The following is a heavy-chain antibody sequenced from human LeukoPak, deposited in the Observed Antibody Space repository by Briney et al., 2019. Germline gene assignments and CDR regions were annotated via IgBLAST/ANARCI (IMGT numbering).Heavy chain of an antibody. D-gene: IGHD4-17*01. CDR1: GFTFSSYA. J-gene: IGHJ4*02. V-gene: IGHV3-30*04. CDR3: ARAGGADYGDYSDFPDFDY. CDR2: ISYDGSNK. Sequence: GGSLRLSCATCGFTFSSYAMHWVRQAPGKGLEWVAVISYDGSNKYYADSVKGRFTTSRDNSKNTLYLQMNSLRAEDTAVYYCARAGGADYGDYSDFPDFDYWGQGTLVTVSS.